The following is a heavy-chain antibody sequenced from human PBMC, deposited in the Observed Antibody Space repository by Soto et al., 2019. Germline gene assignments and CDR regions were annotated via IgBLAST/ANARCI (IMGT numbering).Heavy chain of an antibody. CDR2: ISAYNGNT. CDR3: ARDLPPVEY. J-gene: IGHJ4*02. V-gene: IGHV1-18*01. Sequence: QIQLVQSGAEVKKPGASVKVSCKASGYTFSSYHITWVRQAPGQGLERMGWISAYNGNTNYAQNPQGRVTMTTDPSTSTAYMELRSLRSDDTAVYYCARDLPPVEYWGQGTLVTVSS. CDR1: GYTFSSYH.